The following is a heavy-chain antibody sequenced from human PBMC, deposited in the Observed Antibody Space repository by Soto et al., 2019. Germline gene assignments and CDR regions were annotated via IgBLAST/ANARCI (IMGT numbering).Heavy chain of an antibody. Sequence: EVQLVESGGGLVKPGGSLRLSCAGSGFTFSRAWMNWVRQAPGKGLQWVGRIKSKTNGETIDYAAPVKGRFTISSDDSQNTLYLQMNSLETEDTAVYYCTTDHLVVVASFDIWGQGTLVTVSS. D-gene: IGHD2-15*01. J-gene: IGHJ4*02. CDR3: TTDHLVVVASFDI. V-gene: IGHV3-15*07. CDR1: GFTFSRAW. CDR2: IKSKTNGETI.